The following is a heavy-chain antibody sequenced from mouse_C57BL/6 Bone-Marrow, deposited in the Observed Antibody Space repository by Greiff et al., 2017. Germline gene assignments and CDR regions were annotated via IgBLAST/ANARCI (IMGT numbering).Heavy chain of an antibody. D-gene: IGHD2-3*01. CDR3: ARDDGYYPAWFAY. CDR2: ISNGGGST. V-gene: IGHV5-12*01. Sequence: EVKLVESGGGLVQPGGSLKLSCAASGFTFSDYYMYWVRQTPEKRLEWVAYISNGGGSTYYPDTVKGRFTISRDNAKNTLYLQMSRLKSEDTAMYYCARDDGYYPAWFAYWGEGTLVTVSA. CDR1: GFTFSDYY. J-gene: IGHJ3*01.